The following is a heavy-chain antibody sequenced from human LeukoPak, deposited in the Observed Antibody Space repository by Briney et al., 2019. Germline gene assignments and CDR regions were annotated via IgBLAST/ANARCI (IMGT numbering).Heavy chain of an antibody. V-gene: IGHV4-4*07. J-gene: IGHJ3*02. Sequence: SETLSLTCTVSGGSISFYYWSWIRQPAGKGLVWIGRVYSTGSTDYNPSLKSRVTMSVDSSNIHFSLKMSSVTAADTALYYCARGIAAAPERAFDIWGQGTMVTVSS. CDR2: VYSTGST. D-gene: IGHD6-13*01. CDR1: GGSISFYY. CDR3: ARGIAAAPERAFDI.